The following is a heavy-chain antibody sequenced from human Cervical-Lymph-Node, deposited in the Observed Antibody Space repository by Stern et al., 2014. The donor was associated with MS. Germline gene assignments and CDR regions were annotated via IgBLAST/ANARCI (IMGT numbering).Heavy chain of an antibody. CDR3: ARTPSSGYSFGYLHY. CDR1: GFTFDAYA. V-gene: IGHV3-9*01. J-gene: IGHJ4*02. CDR2: INWDSSSI. Sequence: EVQLVESGGGLVQPGRSLRLSCAASGFTFDAYAMHWVRQVPGKGLEWDSGINWDSSSIGYADSVQGRFTISRDRAKNSLYLQMNSLRADDSALYYCARTPSSGYSFGYLHYWGQGTLVTVSS. D-gene: IGHD5-18*01.